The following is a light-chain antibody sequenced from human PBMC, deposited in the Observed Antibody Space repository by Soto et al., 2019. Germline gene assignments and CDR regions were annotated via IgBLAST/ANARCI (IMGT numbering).Light chain of an antibody. CDR2: EST. V-gene: IGLV2-23*01. J-gene: IGLJ3*02. Sequence: QLVLTQPASVSGSPGQSITFSCTGTSSDVGTYNLVSWYQQRPGKAPKLMIFESTKRPSGVSNRFSGSKSGNTASLTISGLQAEDEADYYCCSYTGTSIWVFGGGTKVTVL. CDR1: SSDVGTYNL. CDR3: CSYTGTSIWV.